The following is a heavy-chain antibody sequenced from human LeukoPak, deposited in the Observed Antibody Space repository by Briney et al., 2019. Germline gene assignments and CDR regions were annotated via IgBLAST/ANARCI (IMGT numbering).Heavy chain of an antibody. CDR2: MNPNTGNT. CDR1: GFTFTSYD. D-gene: IGHD6-13*01. J-gene: IGHJ5*02. Sequence: ASVKVSCKASGFTFTSYDINWVRQASGQGFEWVGWMNPNTGNTGYAQKFQGRVTMTRDTSTSTAYMELRGLRSEDTAVYYCVRDGEGAGISVNYWFDPWGQGTLVTVSS. CDR3: VRDGEGAGISVNYWFDP. V-gene: IGHV1-8*01.